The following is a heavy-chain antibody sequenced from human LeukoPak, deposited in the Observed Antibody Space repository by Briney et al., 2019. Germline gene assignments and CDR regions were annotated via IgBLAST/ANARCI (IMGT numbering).Heavy chain of an antibody. CDR1: GGSISSYY. CDR3: ARVSGSYYYYYYMDV. D-gene: IGHD1-26*01. Sequence: SETLSLTCTVSGGSISSYYWGWIRQPPGKGLEWIGSISYSGNTYYNPSLKSRVTISVDTSKNQFSLKLSSVTAADTAVYYCARVSGSYYYYYYMDVWGKGTTVTVSS. V-gene: IGHV4-39*07. J-gene: IGHJ6*03. CDR2: ISYSGNT.